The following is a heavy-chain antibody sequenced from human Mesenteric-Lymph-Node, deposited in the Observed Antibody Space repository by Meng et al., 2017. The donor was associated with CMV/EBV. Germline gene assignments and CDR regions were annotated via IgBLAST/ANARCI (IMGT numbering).Heavy chain of an antibody. CDR2: ISSSGSTI. Sequence: LSLTCAASGFTFSSYEMNWVRQAPGKGLEWVSYISSSGSTIYYADSVKGRFTISRDNAKNSLYLQMNSLRAEDTAVYYCARDSDIVVVPAAILSPNYYYYGMDVWGQGTTVTVSS. CDR3: ARDSDIVVVPAAILSPNYYYYGMDV. CDR1: GFTFSSYE. D-gene: IGHD2-2*01. J-gene: IGHJ6*02. V-gene: IGHV3-48*03.